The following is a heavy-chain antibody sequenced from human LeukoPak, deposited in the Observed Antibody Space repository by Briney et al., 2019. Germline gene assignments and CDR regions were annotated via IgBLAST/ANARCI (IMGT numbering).Heavy chain of an antibody. D-gene: IGHD2-15*01. J-gene: IGHJ6*03. Sequence: SQTLSLTCTVSGGSISSGGYYWSWIRQHPGKGLEWIGYIYDSGSTYYNPSLRSRVTISVDTSKNQFSLKLSSVTAADTAVYFCARAAEDKDDYNYMDVWGEGTTVTVSS. CDR3: ARAAEDKDDYNYMDV. V-gene: IGHV4-31*03. CDR2: IYDSGST. CDR1: GGSISSGGYY.